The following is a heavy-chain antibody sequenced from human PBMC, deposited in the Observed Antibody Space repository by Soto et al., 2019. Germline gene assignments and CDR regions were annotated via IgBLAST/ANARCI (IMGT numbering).Heavy chain of an antibody. CDR3: ARGWGDYWYFDL. J-gene: IGHJ2*01. D-gene: IGHD1-26*01. CDR2: IWYDGSNK. V-gene: IGHV3-33*01. Sequence: QVQLVESGGGVVQPGRSLRLSCAASGFTFSSYGMHWVRQAPGKGLEWVAVIWYDGSNKYYADSVKGRFTISRDNSKNTLYLQMNSLRAEDTDVYYCARGWGDYWYFDLWGRGTLVTVSS. CDR1: GFTFSSYG.